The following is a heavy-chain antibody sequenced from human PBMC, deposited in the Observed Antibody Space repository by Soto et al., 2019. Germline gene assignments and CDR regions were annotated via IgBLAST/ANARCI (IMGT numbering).Heavy chain of an antibody. CDR1: GFTFSRYS. D-gene: IGHD2-2*01. Sequence: GGSLRLSCAASGFTFSRYSMNWVRQAPGKGLEWVSAISGSGGSTYYADSVKGRFTISRDNSKNTLYLQMNSLRAEDTAVYYFAKDRVVPSAIYFQHWGQGTLVTVSS. J-gene: IGHJ1*01. V-gene: IGHV3-23*01. CDR3: AKDRVVPSAIYFQH. CDR2: ISGSGGST.